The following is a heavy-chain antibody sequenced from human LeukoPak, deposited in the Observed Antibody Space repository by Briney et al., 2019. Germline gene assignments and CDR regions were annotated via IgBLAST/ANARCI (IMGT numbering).Heavy chain of an antibody. CDR3: AKQSLWFGELSLYYYYMDV. J-gene: IGHJ6*03. CDR2: ISGSGGST. D-gene: IGHD3-10*01. CDR1: GFTFSSYD. V-gene: IGHV3-23*01. Sequence: GGSLRLSCAASGFTFSSYDMSWVRQAPGKGLEWVSAISGSGGSTYYADSVKGRFTISRDNSKNTQYLQMNSLRAEDTAVYYCAKQSLWFGELSLYYYYMDVWGKGTTVTISS.